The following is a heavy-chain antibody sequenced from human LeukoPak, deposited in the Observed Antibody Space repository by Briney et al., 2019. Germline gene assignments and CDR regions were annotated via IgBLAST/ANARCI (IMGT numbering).Heavy chain of an antibody. Sequence: GGSQRLSCAASGFSFSSYAMSWVRQAPGKGLEWVSFISGSGATTYYVDSVKGRFTISRDNSQNTVYLQMNTLTDEDTAVYYCVKNLRLVISVAGTPRDAFDIWGQGTVVTASS. D-gene: IGHD6-19*01. CDR3: VKNLRLVISVAGTPRDAFDI. CDR2: ISGSGATT. J-gene: IGHJ3*02. V-gene: IGHV3-23*01. CDR1: GFSFSSYA.